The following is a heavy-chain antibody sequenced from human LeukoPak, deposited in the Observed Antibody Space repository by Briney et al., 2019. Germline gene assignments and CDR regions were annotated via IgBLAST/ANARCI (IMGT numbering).Heavy chain of an antibody. J-gene: IGHJ4*02. V-gene: IGHV4-39*01. CDR1: GGSISSSSYY. CDR3: ARGERYCSGGSCPPDY. CDR2: IYYSGST. D-gene: IGHD2-15*01. Sequence: PSETLSLTCTVSGGSISSSSYYWGWIRQPPGKGLEWIGSIYYSGSTYYNPSLKSRVTISVDTSKNPFSLKLSSVTAADTAVYYCARGERYCSGGSCPPDYWGQGTLVTVSS.